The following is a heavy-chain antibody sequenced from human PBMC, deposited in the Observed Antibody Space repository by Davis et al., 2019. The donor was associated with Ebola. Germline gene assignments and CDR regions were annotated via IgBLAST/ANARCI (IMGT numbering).Heavy chain of an antibody. Sequence: AASVKVSCKVSGYTLTELSMHWVRQAPGKGLEWMGGFDPDDGETIYAQKFQGRVTMNEDTSTDTAYMELSSLRSEDTAVYYCATLGYCSSTSCYAAFDIWGQGTMVTVSS. CDR2: FDPDDGET. CDR3: ATLGYCSSTSCYAAFDI. CDR1: GYTLTELS. D-gene: IGHD2-2*01. V-gene: IGHV1-24*01. J-gene: IGHJ3*02.